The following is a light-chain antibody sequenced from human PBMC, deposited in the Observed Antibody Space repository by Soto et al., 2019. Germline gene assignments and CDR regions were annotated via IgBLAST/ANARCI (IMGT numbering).Light chain of an antibody. CDR1: QSISTY. J-gene: IGKJ2*01. CDR3: QQSYIPPYT. Sequence: DFQMTQSPSSLSASVGDKVTITCRASQSISTYLNWYQQKPGEAPKVLIYVASILLRGVPSRFSGSGSGTDFTLTINSLQPEDFATYYCQQSYIPPYTFGQGTNLEIK. V-gene: IGKV1-39*01. CDR2: VAS.